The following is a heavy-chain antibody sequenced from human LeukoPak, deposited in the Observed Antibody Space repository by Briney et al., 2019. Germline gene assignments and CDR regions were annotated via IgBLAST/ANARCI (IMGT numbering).Heavy chain of an antibody. CDR2: INSDGSST. D-gene: IGHD4-17*01. CDR1: GFTFSSYW. Sequence: GGSLRLSCAASGFTFSSYWMHWVRQAPGKGLVWVSRINSDGSSTSYADSVKGRFTISRDNAKNTLYLQMNSLGAENTAVYYCARDYGDYDAFDIWGQGTMVTVSS. J-gene: IGHJ3*02. CDR3: ARDYGDYDAFDI. V-gene: IGHV3-74*01.